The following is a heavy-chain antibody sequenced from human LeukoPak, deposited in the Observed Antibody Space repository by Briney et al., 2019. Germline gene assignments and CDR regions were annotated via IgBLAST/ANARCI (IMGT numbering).Heavy chain of an antibody. J-gene: IGHJ4*02. CDR3: ARDPRGYGSGSYYVLYAYFDY. V-gene: IGHV4-39*07. Sequence: SETLSLTCTVSGGSISSSGYYWGWIRQPPGEGLEWIGSIYYSGSTYYNPSLKSRVTISVDTSKNHFSLKLSSVTAADTAVYYCARDPRGYGSGSYYVLYAYFDYWGQGTLVTVSS. CDR1: GGSISSSGYY. D-gene: IGHD3-10*01. CDR2: IYYSGST.